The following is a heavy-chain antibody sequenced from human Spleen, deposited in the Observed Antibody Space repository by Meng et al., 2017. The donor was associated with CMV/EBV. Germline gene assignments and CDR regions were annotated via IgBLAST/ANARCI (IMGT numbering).Heavy chain of an antibody. Sequence: GESLKISCAASGFTFSSYSMNWVRQAPGKGLEWVSSISSSTSYKSYADSVKGRFTISRDNAKNSLYLQMNSLRAEDTALYYCAGDPLAGGMDVWGQGTTVTVSS. CDR1: GFTFSSYS. D-gene: IGHD3-10*01. J-gene: IGHJ6*02. CDR3: AGDPLAGGMDV. CDR2: ISSSTSYK. V-gene: IGHV3-21*04.